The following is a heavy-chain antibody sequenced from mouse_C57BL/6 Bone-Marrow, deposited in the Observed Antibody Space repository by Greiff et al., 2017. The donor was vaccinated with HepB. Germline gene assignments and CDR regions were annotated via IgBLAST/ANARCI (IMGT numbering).Heavy chain of an antibody. CDR3: ARGDDYDPYWYFDV. D-gene: IGHD2-4*01. CDR1: GYTFTSYW. Sequence: QVQLQQSGAELVMPGASVKLSCKASGYTFTSYWMHWVKQRPGQGLEWIGEIDPSDSYTNYNQKFKGKSTLTVDKSSSTAYMQLSSLTSEDSAVYYCARGDDYDPYWYFDVWGTGTTVTVSS. CDR2: IDPSDSYT. V-gene: IGHV1-69*01. J-gene: IGHJ1*03.